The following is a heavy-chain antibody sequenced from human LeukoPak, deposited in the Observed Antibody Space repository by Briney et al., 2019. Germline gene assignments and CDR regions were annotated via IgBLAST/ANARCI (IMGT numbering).Heavy chain of an antibody. J-gene: IGHJ6*02. Sequence: ASVKVSCKASGYTFTSYGISWVRQASGQGLEWMGWISAYNGNTNYAHKLQGRVTMTTDTSTSTAYMELRSLRSDDTAVYYCARWYSSPPLGMDVWGQGTTVTVSS. V-gene: IGHV1-18*01. CDR2: ISAYNGNT. CDR1: GYTFTSYG. D-gene: IGHD6-13*01. CDR3: ARWYSSPPLGMDV.